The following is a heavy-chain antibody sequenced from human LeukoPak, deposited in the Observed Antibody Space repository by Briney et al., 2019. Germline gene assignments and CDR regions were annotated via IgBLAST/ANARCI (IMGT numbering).Heavy chain of an antibody. D-gene: IGHD6-19*01. CDR3: ASLWLRGPRSQHYYYYGMDV. CDR1: GYTFTGYY. CDR2: INPNSGGT. V-gene: IGHV1-2*02. J-gene: IGHJ6*02. Sequence: ASVKVSCKASGYTFTGYYMHWVRQAPGQGLEWMGWINPNSGGTNYAQKFQGRVTMTRDTSISTAYMELSRLRSDDTAVYYCASLWLRGPRSQHYYYYGMDVWGQGTTVTVSS.